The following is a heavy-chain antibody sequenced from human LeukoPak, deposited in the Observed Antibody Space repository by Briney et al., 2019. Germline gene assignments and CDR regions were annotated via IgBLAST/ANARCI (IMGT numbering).Heavy chain of an antibody. CDR3: ARGVPRYCRSPVRATADICGVY. J-gene: IGHJ4*02. CDR1: GYTFTGYY. CDR2: INPNSGGT. V-gene: IGHV1-2*02. D-gene: IGHD2-2*01. Sequence: ASVKVSCKASGYTFTGYYMHWVRQAPGQGLEWMGWINPNSGGTNYAQKFQGRVTMTRDTSISTAYMELSRLRSDDTAVYYCARGVPRYCRSPVRATADICGVYWGQGTLVTVSS.